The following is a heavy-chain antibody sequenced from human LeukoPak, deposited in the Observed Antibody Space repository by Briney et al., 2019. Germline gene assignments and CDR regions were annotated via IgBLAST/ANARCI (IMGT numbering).Heavy chain of an antibody. CDR2: ISTYNGDT. Sequence: ASVKVSCKASGYTFTTFGISWVRQAPGQGLEWMGWISTYNGDTHYAQKLQGRVTMTTDTSTSTAYMELRSLRSDDTAVYYCAREYCSGRSCYNADYWGQGTLVTVSS. V-gene: IGHV1-18*01. D-gene: IGHD2-15*01. CDR3: AREYCSGRSCYNADY. J-gene: IGHJ4*02. CDR1: GYTFTTFG.